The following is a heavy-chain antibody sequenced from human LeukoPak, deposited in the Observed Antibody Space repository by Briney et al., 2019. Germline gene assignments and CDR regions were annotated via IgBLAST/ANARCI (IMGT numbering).Heavy chain of an antibody. CDR1: GYTLTELS. CDR2: FDPEDGET. V-gene: IGHV1-24*01. D-gene: IGHD2-2*02. CDR3: ASGLESGVGDIVVVPAAILGATPGDY. J-gene: IGHJ4*02. Sequence: GASVKVSCKVSGYTLTELSMHWVRQAPGRGLEWMGGFDPEDGETIYAQKFQGRVTMTEDTSTDTAYMELSSLRSEDTAVYYCASGLESGVGDIVVVPAAILGATPGDYWGQGTLVTVSS.